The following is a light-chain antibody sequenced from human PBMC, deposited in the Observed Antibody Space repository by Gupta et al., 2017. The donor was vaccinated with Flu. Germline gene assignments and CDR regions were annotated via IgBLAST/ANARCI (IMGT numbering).Light chain of an antibody. CDR1: SSDVGGYNY. CDR2: DVN. J-gene: IGLJ1*01. CDR3: CSYAGRDTYV. V-gene: IGLV2-11*01. Sequence: QSALTQPRSVSGSPGQSVTISCTGTSSDVGGYNYVSWYQQHPGKAPKVIIFDVNKRPSGVPDRFSGSKVGNTASLTISGLQAEDEADYNCCSYAGRDTYVFGSGTKVTVL.